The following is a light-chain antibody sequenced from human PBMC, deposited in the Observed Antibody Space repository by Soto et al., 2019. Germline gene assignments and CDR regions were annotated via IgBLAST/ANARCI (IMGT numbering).Light chain of an antibody. J-gene: IGKJ4*01. Sequence: EIVLTQSPATLSLSPGERATLSCRASQSVSSYFSWYQQKPGQAPRLLLYDASTRATGIRARFSGSGSGTDFTLTISGLEPEDFAVYYCQRSSNWLTFGGGTKVEIK. CDR2: DAS. CDR3: QRSSNWLT. V-gene: IGKV3-11*01. CDR1: QSVSSY.